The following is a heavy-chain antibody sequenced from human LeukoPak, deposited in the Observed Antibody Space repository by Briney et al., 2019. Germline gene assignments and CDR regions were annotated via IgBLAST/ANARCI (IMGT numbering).Heavy chain of an antibody. J-gene: IGHJ3*02. CDR2: INPNSGGT. D-gene: IGHD3-10*01. Sequence: GASVKVSCKASGYTFTSYGISWVRQAPGQGLEWMGWINPNSGGTNYAQKLQGRVTMTTDTSTSTAYMELRSLRSDDTAVYYCARREEITMVRGAFDIWGQGTMVTVSS. CDR3: ARREEITMVRGAFDI. V-gene: IGHV1-18*01. CDR1: GYTFTSYG.